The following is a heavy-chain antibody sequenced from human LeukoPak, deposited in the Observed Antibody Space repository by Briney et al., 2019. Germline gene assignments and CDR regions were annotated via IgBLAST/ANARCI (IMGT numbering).Heavy chain of an antibody. V-gene: IGHV4-34*01. CDR3: AREGYSYGPYYFDY. J-gene: IGHJ4*02. D-gene: IGHD5-18*01. Sequence: SETLSLTCAVYGGSFSGFYWSWIRQPPGKGLEWIGDINHSGGTNYIPSLKSRVTISVDTSKNQFSLKLTSVTAADTAVYYCAREGYSYGPYYFDYWGQGTLVTVSS. CDR2: INHSGGT. CDR1: GGSFSGFY.